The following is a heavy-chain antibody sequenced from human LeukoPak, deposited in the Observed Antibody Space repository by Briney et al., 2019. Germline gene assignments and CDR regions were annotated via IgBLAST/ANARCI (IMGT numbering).Heavy chain of an antibody. J-gene: IGHJ4*02. D-gene: IGHD2-2*01. CDR1: GYTFTGYY. CDR2: INPNSGGT. CDR3: TRDTFMYCDSNNCYNDY. Sequence: ASVKVSCKASGYTFTGYYMHWVRQAPGQGLEWMGWINPNSGGTNYAQKFQGRVTMTTDTSTSTAYMELRSLRSDDTASYYCTRDTFMYCDSNNCYNDYWGQGSLVTVSS. V-gene: IGHV1-2*02.